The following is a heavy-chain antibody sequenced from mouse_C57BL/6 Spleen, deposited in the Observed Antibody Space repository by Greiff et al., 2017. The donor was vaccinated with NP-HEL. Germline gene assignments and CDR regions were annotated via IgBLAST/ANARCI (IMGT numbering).Heavy chain of an antibody. CDR3: ARSTMVTFYAMDY. CDR1: GFSLTSYG. J-gene: IGHJ4*01. D-gene: IGHD2-1*01. CDR2: IWSGGST. Sequence: VHLVESGPGLVQPSQSLSITCTVSGFSLTSYGVHWVRQSPGKGLEWLGVIWSGGSTDYNAAFISRLSISKDNSKSQVFFKMNSLQADDTAIYYCARSTMVTFYAMDYWGQGTSVTVSS. V-gene: IGHV2-2*01.